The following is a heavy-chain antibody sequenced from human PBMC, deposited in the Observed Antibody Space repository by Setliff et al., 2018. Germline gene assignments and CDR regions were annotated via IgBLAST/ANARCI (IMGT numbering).Heavy chain of an antibody. D-gene: IGHD2-15*01. J-gene: IGHJ4*02. Sequence: SETLSLTCTVSGGSISSYYWSWIRQPPGKGLEWIRYIYYSGSTNYNPSLKSRVTISVDTSKNQFSLKLRSVTAADTAMYYCARENGYCSGGACYFMFDYWGQGTLVTVSS. CDR2: IYYSGST. CDR3: ARENGYCSGGACYFMFDY. V-gene: IGHV4-59*01. CDR1: GGSISSYY.